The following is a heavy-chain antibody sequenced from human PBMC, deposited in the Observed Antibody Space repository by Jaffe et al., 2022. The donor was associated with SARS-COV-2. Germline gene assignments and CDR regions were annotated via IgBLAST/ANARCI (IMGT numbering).Heavy chain of an antibody. J-gene: IGHJ4*02. D-gene: IGHD3-16*01. CDR3: ARVRLAVRYNTPYYFDY. Sequence: QVQLVQSGAEVKKPGASVKVSCKASGYTFTGYYMHWVRQAPGQGLEWMGWINPNSGGTNYAQKFQGRVTMTRDTSISTAYMELSRLRSDDTAVYYCARVRLAVRYNTPYYFDYWGQGTLVTVSS. V-gene: IGHV1-2*02. CDR2: INPNSGGT. CDR1: GYTFTGYY.